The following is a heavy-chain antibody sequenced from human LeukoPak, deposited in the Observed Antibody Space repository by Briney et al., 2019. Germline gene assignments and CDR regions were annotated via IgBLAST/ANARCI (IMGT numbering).Heavy chain of an antibody. CDR3: ARALTGIPYYFDY. CDR2: ITTSSSDV. Sequence: GRCLRLSCAASGFTFSSYFMNWVRRAPGKGLEWVSSITTSSSDVYYADSVRGRFTISRDNAKNSLFLQMNGLRAEDTAVYYCARALTGIPYYFDYWGQGSLVTVSS. V-gene: IGHV3-21*01. CDR1: GFTFSSYF. J-gene: IGHJ4*02. D-gene: IGHD1-20*01.